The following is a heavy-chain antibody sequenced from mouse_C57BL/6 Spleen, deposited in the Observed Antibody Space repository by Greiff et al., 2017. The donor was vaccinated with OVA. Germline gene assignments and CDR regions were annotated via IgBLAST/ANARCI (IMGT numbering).Heavy chain of an antibody. CDR3: ARGLPSEGYYFDY. D-gene: IGHD3-3*01. J-gene: IGHJ2*01. CDR1: GFTFSDYY. CDR2: INYDGSST. V-gene: IGHV5-16*01. Sequence: VKLMESEGGLVQPGSSMKLSCTASGFTFSDYYMAWVRQVPEKGLEWVANINYDGSSTYYLDSLKSRFIISRDNAKNILYLQMSSLKSEDTATYYCARGLPSEGYYFDYWGQGTTLTVSS.